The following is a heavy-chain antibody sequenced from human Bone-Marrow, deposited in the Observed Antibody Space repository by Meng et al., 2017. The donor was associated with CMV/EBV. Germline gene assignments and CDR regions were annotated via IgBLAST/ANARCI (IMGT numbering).Heavy chain of an antibody. V-gene: IGHV3-21*01. J-gene: IGHJ6*02. CDR1: GFTFSSYS. CDR3: ARDPGDIVLMVYAIWGGNGMDV. Sequence: GESLKISCAASGFTFSSYSMNWVRQAPGKGLEWVSSISSSSSYIYYADSVKGRFTISRDNAKNSLYLQMNSLRAEDTAVYYCARDPGDIVLMVYAIWGGNGMDVWGQGTTVTVSS. D-gene: IGHD2-8*01. CDR2: ISSSSSYI.